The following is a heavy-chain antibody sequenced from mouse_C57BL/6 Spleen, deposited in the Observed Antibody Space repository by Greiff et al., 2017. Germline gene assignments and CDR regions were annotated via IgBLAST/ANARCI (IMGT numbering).Heavy chain of an antibody. D-gene: IGHD2-5*01. V-gene: IGHV1-69*01. CDR1: GYTFTSYW. CDR2: IDPSDSYT. Sequence: QVQLQQPGAELVMPGASVKLSCKASGYTFTSYWMHWVKQRPGQGLEWIGEIDPSDSYTNYNQKFKGKSTLTVDKSSSTAYMQLSSLTSEDSAVYYCARRSNYEGYFDYWGQGTTLTVSS. J-gene: IGHJ2*01. CDR3: ARRSNYEGYFDY.